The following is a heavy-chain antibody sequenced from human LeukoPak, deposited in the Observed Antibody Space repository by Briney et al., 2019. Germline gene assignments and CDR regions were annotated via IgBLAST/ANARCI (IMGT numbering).Heavy chain of an antibody. CDR1: GYTFTSYY. CDR2: INPSGGST. D-gene: IGHD1-7*01. CDR3: AGGGGNWNYWPRRVNWFDP. J-gene: IGHJ5*02. Sequence: ASVKVSCKASGYTFTSYYMHWVRQAPGQGLEWMGIINPSGGSTSYAQKFQGRVTMTRDTSTSTVYMELSSLRSEDTAVYYCAGGGGNWNYWPRRVNWFDPWGQGTLVTVSS. V-gene: IGHV1-46*01.